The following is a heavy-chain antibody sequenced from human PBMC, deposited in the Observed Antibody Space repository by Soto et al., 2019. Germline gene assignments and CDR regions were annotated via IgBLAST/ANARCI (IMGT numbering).Heavy chain of an antibody. Sequence: SETLSLTCTVSGGSISSGDYYWSWIRQPPGKGLEWIGYIYYSGSTYYDPSLKSRVTISVDTXXXXXXXXXXSXTXADTXVYYCARGDRYCSSTRSRYYYYGMDVWGQGTTVTVSS. CDR1: GGSISSGDYY. V-gene: IGHV4-30-4*02. D-gene: IGHD2-2*01. CDR3: ARGDRYCSSTRSRYYYYGMDV. J-gene: IGHJ6*02. CDR2: IYYSGST.